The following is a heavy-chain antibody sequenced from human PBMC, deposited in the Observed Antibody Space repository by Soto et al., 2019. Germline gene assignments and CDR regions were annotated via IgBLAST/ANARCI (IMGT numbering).Heavy chain of an antibody. Sequence: QVQLVESGGGVVQPGRSLRLSCAASGFTFSSYAMHWVRQAPGKGLGWVAVISYDGRNKYYADSVKGRFTISRDNSKNTLYLQMNSLRAEDTAVYYCARDSLAARLAFDIWGQGTMVTVSS. CDR1: GFTFSSYA. CDR3: ARDSLAARLAFDI. D-gene: IGHD6-6*01. V-gene: IGHV3-30*04. CDR2: ISYDGRNK. J-gene: IGHJ3*02.